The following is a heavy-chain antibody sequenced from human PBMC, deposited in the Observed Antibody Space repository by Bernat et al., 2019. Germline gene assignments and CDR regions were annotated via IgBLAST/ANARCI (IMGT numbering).Heavy chain of an antibody. CDR3: AKGAAGGWSSFDS. J-gene: IGHJ4*02. V-gene: IGHV3-23*04. Sequence: EVQLVESGGGLVQSGGSLRLSCVASGAIFSSYAMTWVRQAPGKGLECVSLISGSTGNTYYEDSVKGRFTISRDNSKNTLYLQTNSLSAEDTAVYYCAKGAAGGWSSFDSWGQGTLVTVSS. D-gene: IGHD6-19*01. CDR1: GAIFSSYA. CDR2: ISGSTGNT.